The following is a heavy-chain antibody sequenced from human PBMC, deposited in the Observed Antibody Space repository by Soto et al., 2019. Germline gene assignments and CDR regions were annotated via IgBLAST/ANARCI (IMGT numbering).Heavy chain of an antibody. CDR2: INAIYGIT. Sequence: SVKVSCKASGGTFSSYAISWVRQAPGQGLEWMGWINAIYGITNYSKKFQGRVTIIGDTSASTAYMELSSLKFEDTAVYYCTRSPGLTATCTSHDYFDYWGQGTQLTVSS. D-gene: IGHD6-13*01. CDR3: TRSPGLTATCTSHDYFDY. V-gene: IGHV1-69*10. J-gene: IGHJ4*02. CDR1: GGTFSSYA.